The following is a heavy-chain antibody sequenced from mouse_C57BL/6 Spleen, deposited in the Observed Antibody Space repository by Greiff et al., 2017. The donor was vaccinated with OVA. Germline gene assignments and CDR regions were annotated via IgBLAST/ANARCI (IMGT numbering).Heavy chain of an antibody. V-gene: IGHV1-52*01. CDR3: ARSITTVVARYCDV. J-gene: IGHJ1*03. D-gene: IGHD1-1*01. CDR1: GYTFTSYW. CDR2: IDPSDSET. Sequence: QVQLQQPGAELVRPGSSVKLSCKASGYTFTSYWMHWVKQRPIQGLEWIGNIDPSDSETHYNQKFKDKATLTVDKSSSTAYMQLSSLTSEDSAVYDCARSITTVVARYCDVWGTGTTVTVSS.